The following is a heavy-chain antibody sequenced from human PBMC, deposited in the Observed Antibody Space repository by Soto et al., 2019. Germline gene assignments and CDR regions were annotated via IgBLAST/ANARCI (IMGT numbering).Heavy chain of an antibody. D-gene: IGHD6-6*01. CDR1: GFTFSDYY. V-gene: IGHV3-11*01. J-gene: IGHJ5*02. Sequence: GGSLRLSCAASGFTFSDYYMSWIRQAPGKGLEWVSYISSSGSTIYYSDSVKGRLTISRDNAKNSLYLQMNSLRAEDTAVYYCARDSRYYPYSSSPANWFDPWGQGTLVTVSS. CDR2: ISSSGSTI. CDR3: ARDSRYYPYSSSPANWFDP.